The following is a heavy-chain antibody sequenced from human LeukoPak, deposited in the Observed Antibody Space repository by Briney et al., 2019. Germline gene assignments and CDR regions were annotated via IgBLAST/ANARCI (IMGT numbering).Heavy chain of an antibody. D-gene: IGHD5-24*01. Sequence: PSETLSLTCTVSGGSITSYYWSWIRQPPGKGLEWIGYLSYSGNTNYNPSLESRVTMSVDRSSNQFSLKLSSVTAADSAVYYCAKVSRTDEYTITFLDFWGKGNRVSV. CDR2: LSYSGNT. CDR1: GGSITSYY. V-gene: IGHV4-59*01. J-gene: IGHJ6*03. CDR3: AKVSRTDEYTITFLDF.